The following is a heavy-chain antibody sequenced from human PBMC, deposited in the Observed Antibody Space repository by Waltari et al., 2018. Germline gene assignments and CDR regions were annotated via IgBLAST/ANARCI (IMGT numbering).Heavy chain of an antibody. V-gene: IGHV1-69*10. D-gene: IGHD1-26*01. CDR2: IIPILGIA. CDR1: GGTFSSYA. J-gene: IGHJ5*02. Sequence: QVQLVQSGAEVKKPGSSVKVSCKASGGTFSSYAISWVRQDPGQGLEWMGGIIPILGIANYAQKFQGRVTITADKSTSTAYMELSSLRSEDTAVYYCARVEVGATTINWFDPWGQGTLVTVSS. CDR3: ARVEVGATTINWFDP.